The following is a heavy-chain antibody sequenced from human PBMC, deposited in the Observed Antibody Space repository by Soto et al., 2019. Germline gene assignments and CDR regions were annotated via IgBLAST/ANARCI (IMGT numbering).Heavy chain of an antibody. CDR1: GFTFSSYA. J-gene: IGHJ3*02. D-gene: IGHD6-13*01. V-gene: IGHV3-30-3*01. CDR2: ISYDGSNK. Sequence: QVQLVESGGGVVQPGRSLRLSCAASGFTFSSYAMHWVRKAPGKGLEWVAVISYDGSNKYYADSVKGRFTISRDNSKNTLYLQMNSLRAEDTAVYYCARDSQQLGTFDIWGQGTMVTVSS. CDR3: ARDSQQLGTFDI.